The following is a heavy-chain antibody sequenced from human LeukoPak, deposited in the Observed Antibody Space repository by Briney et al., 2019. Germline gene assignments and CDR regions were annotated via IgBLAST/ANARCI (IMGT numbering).Heavy chain of an antibody. Sequence: GGSLRLPCAASGFTVSSNYMSWVRQAPGKGLEWVSVICSGGKTHYADSVKGRFTISRDNSKNTLYLQMNSLRAEDTAVYYCARGVANYYDSSGYQNWGQGTLVTVSS. CDR1: GFTVSSNY. J-gene: IGHJ4*02. V-gene: IGHV3-53*01. CDR3: ARGVANYYDSSGYQN. CDR2: ICSGGKT. D-gene: IGHD3-22*01.